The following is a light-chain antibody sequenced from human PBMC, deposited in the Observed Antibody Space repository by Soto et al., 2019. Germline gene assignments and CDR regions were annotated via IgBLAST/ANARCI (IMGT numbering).Light chain of an antibody. CDR1: SSDIGGYDY. J-gene: IGLJ2*01. V-gene: IGLV2-14*01. CDR3: TSYASGSSHVV. CDR2: DVN. Sequence: QSALTQPASVSGSPGQSITLSCTGTSSDIGGYDYVSWYQRHPGKAPKLIIYDVNNRPPGVSNRFSGSKSGNTASLTISGLQAEDEADYYCTSYASGSSHVVFGGGTKFTVL.